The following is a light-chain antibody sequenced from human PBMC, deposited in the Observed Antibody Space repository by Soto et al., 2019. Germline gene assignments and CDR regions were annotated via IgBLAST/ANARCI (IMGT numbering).Light chain of an antibody. V-gene: IGKV3-15*01. CDR3: EQYNNWPWT. Sequence: EIVMTQSLATLSVSPGERATLSCRASQSISNNVAWYQQKPGQAPRLLIYAASTRAIAIPARFSGSGSGTEFTLTISSLQSEDIALYYCEQYNNWPWTFGQGTKVEIK. CDR1: QSISNN. CDR2: AAS. J-gene: IGKJ1*01.